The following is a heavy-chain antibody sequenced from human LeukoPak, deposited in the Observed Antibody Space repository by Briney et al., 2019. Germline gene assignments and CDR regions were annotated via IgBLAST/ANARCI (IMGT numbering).Heavy chain of an antibody. CDR1: GGSISSSSYY. CDR3: ARHDRMTTVTGFDY. Sequence: SETLSLTCTVSGGSISSSSYYWGWIRQPPGKGLEWIGSTYYSGSTYYNPSPKSRVTISVDTSKNQFSLKLSSVTAADTAVYYCARHDRMTTVTGFDYWGQGTLVTVSS. V-gene: IGHV4-39*01. J-gene: IGHJ4*02. D-gene: IGHD4-17*01. CDR2: TYYSGST.